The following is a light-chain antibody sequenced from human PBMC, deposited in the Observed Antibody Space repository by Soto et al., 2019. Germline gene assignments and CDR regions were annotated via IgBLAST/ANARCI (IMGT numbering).Light chain of an antibody. V-gene: IGKV2-28*01. CDR2: LGS. J-gene: IGKJ1*01. CDR1: HSPLDSDDGNTY. CDR3: MQPLQSWT. Sequence: DIVMTQTPLSLPVTPGEPASIACRSSHSPLDSDDGNTYLDWYXQKPGXSPXXLIYLGSNRASGVPDRFSGSGSGTDFPLKIGRVEAEDAGVDDCMQPLQSWTFCQGTKV.